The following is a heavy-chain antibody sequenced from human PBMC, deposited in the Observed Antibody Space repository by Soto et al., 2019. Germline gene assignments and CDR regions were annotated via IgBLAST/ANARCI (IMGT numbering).Heavy chain of an antibody. V-gene: IGHV3-11*01. CDR2: ISSSGSTI. CDR1: GFTFSDYY. D-gene: IGHD3-22*01. J-gene: IGHJ6*02. Sequence: PGGSLRLSCAASGFTFSDYYMSWIRQAPGKGLEWVSYISSSGSTIYYADSVKGRFTISRDNAKNSLYLQMNSLRAEDTAVYYCARLDGNSYASSGYYYYYYGMDVWGQGTTVTVSS. CDR3: ARLDGNSYASSGYYYYYYGMDV.